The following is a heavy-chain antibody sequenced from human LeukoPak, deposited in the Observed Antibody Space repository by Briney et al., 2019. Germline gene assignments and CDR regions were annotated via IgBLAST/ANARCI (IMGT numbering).Heavy chain of an antibody. Sequence: SETLSLTCTVSGGSISSVGYYWSWIRQHPGKGLEWIGYIYYSGSTYYNPSLKSRVTISVDTSKNQFSLKLSSVTAADTAVYYCVRDNEGSFDYWGQGTLVTVSS. D-gene: IGHD1-1*01. CDR2: IYYSGST. CDR1: GGSISSVGYY. J-gene: IGHJ4*02. CDR3: VRDNEGSFDY. V-gene: IGHV4-31*03.